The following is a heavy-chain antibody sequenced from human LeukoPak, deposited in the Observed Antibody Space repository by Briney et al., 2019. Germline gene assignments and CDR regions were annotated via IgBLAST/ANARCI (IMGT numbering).Heavy chain of an antibody. V-gene: IGHV4-39*01. D-gene: IGHD1-26*01. CDR1: GGSISSSNYY. Sequence: SETLSLTCTVSGGSISSSNYYWGWIRQPPGKGLEWIGSIYYGGSTNYNPSLKSRVTISVDTSKNQFSLKLRFVTAADTAVYYCARHQDGTYYSNFDYWGQGTLVTVSS. CDR2: IYYGGST. CDR3: ARHQDGTYYSNFDY. J-gene: IGHJ4*02.